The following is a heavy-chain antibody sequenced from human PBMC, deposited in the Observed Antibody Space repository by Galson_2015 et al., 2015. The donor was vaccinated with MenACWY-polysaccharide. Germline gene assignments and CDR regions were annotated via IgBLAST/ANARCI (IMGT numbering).Heavy chain of an antibody. CDR2: ISWNSGSI. CDR1: GFTFDDYA. D-gene: IGHD3-22*01. V-gene: IGHV3-9*01. CDR3: AKGHYYDSSGPPIDY. J-gene: IGHJ4*02. Sequence: SLRLSCAASGFTFDDYAMHWVRQAPGKGLEWVSGISWNSGSIGYADSVKGRFTISRDNAKNSLYLQMNSLRAEDTALYYCAKGHYYDSSGPPIDYWGQGTLVTVSS.